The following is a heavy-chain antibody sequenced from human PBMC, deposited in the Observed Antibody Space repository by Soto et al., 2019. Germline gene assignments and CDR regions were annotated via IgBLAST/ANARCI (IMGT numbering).Heavy chain of an antibody. CDR3: ARRTDYWYFDL. D-gene: IGHD4-17*01. Sequence: EVQLVESGGGLVQPGGSLRLSCAVSGFTVSTNYMSWVRQAPGKGLEWVSVIYSGGSTHYPDSVKGRFTISRDDSKNTVYLQMNSLRAEDTAVYYCARRTDYWYFDLWGRGTLVTVSS. J-gene: IGHJ2*01. V-gene: IGHV3-53*01. CDR1: GFTVSTNY. CDR2: IYSGGST.